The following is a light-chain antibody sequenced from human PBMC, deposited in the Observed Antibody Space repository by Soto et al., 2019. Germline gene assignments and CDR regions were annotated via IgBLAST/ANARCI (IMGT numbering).Light chain of an antibody. V-gene: IGKV1-39*01. J-gene: IGKJ1*01. Sequence: IQMTQSPSSLSASVGDRVTITCRASQSINSHLNWYQQKPGKPPKLLIHTTSSLQSGVPSRFSGSGTGTDFTLTISSLQPEDFATYYCQHYNSYSEAFGQGTKVDIK. CDR2: TTS. CDR1: QSINSH. CDR3: QHYNSYSEA.